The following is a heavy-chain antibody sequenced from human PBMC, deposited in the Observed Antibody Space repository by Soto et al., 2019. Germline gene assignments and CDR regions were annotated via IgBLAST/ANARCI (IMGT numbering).Heavy chain of an antibody. Sequence: VQLLQSGGGLVQPGGSLRLSCAASGFTFSTYAMSWVLQAPGKGLEWVSAIGGSGGSTHHADSVKGRFTISRDNSKNTLYLEMNSLRAEDTAVYYCAKVFIAVAGTTFDYWGQGILVTVSS. CDR3: AKVFIAVAGTTFDY. D-gene: IGHD6-19*01. CDR2: IGGSGGST. CDR1: GFTFSTYA. V-gene: IGHV3-23*01. J-gene: IGHJ4*02.